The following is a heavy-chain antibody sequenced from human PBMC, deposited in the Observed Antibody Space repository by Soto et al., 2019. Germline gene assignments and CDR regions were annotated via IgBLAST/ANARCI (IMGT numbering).Heavy chain of an antibody. D-gene: IGHD2-15*01. CDR1: GFTFGDYA. CDR3: TRDLLGGSCYNCDAEYFQH. CDR2: IRSKAYGGTT. V-gene: IGHV3-49*03. Sequence: PGGSLRLSCTASGFTFGDYAMSWFRQAPGKGLEWVGFIRSKAYGGTTEYAASVKGRFTISRDDSKSIAYLQMNSLKTEDTAVYYCTRDLLGGSCYNCDAEYFQHWGQGTLVTVSS. J-gene: IGHJ1*01.